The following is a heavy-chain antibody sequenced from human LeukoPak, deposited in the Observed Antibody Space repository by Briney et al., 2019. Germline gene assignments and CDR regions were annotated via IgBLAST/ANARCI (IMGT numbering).Heavy chain of an antibody. CDR3: ARSVVATIFGAYYYYYYMDV. J-gene: IGHJ6*03. CDR1: GGSFSGYY. V-gene: IGHV4-34*01. CDR2: INHSGST. Sequence: PSETLSLTCAVYGGSFSGYYWSWIRQPPGKGLEWIGEINHSGSTNYNPSLKSRVTMSVDTSKNQFSLKLSSVTAADTAVYYCARSVVATIFGAYYYYYYMDVWGKGTTVTISS. D-gene: IGHD5-24*01.